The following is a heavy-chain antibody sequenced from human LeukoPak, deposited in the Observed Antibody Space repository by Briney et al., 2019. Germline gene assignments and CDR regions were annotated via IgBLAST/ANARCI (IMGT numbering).Heavy chain of an antibody. CDR1: GGSISSGDYY. J-gene: IGHJ6*02. D-gene: IGHD2-2*01. CDR3: ARLRNLRARGYQLLTPDYYYYYGMDV. Sequence: SQTLSLTCTVSGGSISSGDYYWSWIRQPPGKGLEWIGYIYYSGSTYYNPSLKSRVTISVDTSKNQFSLKLSSVTAADTAVYYCARLRNLRARGYQLLTPDYYYYYGMDVWGQGTTVTVSS. CDR2: IYYSGST. V-gene: IGHV4-30-4*01.